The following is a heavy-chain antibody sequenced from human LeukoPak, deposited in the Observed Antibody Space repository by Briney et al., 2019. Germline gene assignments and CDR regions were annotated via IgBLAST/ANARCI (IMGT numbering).Heavy chain of an antibody. CDR3: AKAIEVATSFYYYGMDV. D-gene: IGHD5-12*01. CDR2: ISANGIST. Sequence: GGSLRLSCAASGFTFSNYAMSWVRQSPGKGLEWVSAISANGISTYYADSVKGRFTISRDNSKNTLFLQMNSLRAEDTAVYYCAKAIEVATSFYYYGMDVWGRGTTVTVSS. J-gene: IGHJ6*02. CDR1: GFTFSNYA. V-gene: IGHV3-23*01.